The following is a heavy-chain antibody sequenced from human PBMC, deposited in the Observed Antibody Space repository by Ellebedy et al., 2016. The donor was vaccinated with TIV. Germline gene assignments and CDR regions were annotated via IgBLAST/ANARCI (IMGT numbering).Heavy chain of an antibody. V-gene: IGHV4-34*01. D-gene: IGHD1-26*01. J-gene: IGHJ4*02. CDR3: ARVRIVGAEFDY. Sequence: SETLSLTXAVYGESFSGHYWSWIRQPPGKGLEWIGEINHSGGTNYNPSLKSRVTISVDTSKNQFSLKLRSVTAADTAVYYCARVRIVGAEFDYWGQGTLVTVSS. CDR2: INHSGGT. CDR1: GESFSGHY.